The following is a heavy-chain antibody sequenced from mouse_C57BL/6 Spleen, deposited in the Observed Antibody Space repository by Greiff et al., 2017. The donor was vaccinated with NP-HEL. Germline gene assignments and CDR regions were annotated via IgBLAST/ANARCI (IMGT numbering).Heavy chain of an antibody. CDR1: GYTFTSYW. Sequence: QVQLQQPGAELVKPGASVKLSCKASGYTFTSYWMHWVKQRPGQGLEWIGMIHPNSGSTNYNEKFKSKATLTVDKSSSTAYMQLSSLTSEDSAVYYCARSLLITTDWYFDVWGTGTTVTVSS. D-gene: IGHD1-1*01. CDR3: ARSLLITTDWYFDV. CDR2: IHPNSGST. V-gene: IGHV1-64*01. J-gene: IGHJ1*03.